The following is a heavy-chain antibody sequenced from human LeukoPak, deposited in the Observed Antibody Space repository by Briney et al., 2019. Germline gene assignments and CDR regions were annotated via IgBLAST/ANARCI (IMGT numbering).Heavy chain of an antibody. CDR3: ASSKWGSYYFDY. J-gene: IGHJ4*02. CDR2: IYYSGST. V-gene: IGHV4-59*11. D-gene: IGHD7-27*01. CDR1: GGSISSHY. Sequence: SETLSLTCTVSGGSISSHYWSWIRQPPGKGLEWIGYIYYSGSTNYNPSLKSRVTISVDTCKNQFSLKLSSVTAADTAVYYCASSKWGSYYFDYWGQGTLVTVSS.